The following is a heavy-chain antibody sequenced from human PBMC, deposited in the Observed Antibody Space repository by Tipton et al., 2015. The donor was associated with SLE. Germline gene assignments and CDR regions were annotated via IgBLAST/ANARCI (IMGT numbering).Heavy chain of an antibody. V-gene: IGHV1-18*01. CDR3: ARTLGAIAHTVYDAFDI. J-gene: IGHJ3*02. Sequence: QLVQSGAEVKKPGASVKVPCKASGYTFTSYGISWVRQAPGQGLEWMGWISAYNGNTKYAQKLQDRVTMSTDTSTSTAYMELRSLRSDDTAVYYCARTLGAIAHTVYDAFDIWGQGKMVTVSS. CDR1: GYTFTSYG. CDR2: ISAYNGNT. D-gene: IGHD1-26*01.